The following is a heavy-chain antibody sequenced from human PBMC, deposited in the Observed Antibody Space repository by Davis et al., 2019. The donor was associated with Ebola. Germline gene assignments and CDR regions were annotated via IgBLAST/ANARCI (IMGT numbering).Heavy chain of an antibody. CDR3: ARGGYYDSNGYSHAAFDI. CDR1: GFTFSTYS. J-gene: IGHJ3*02. D-gene: IGHD3-22*01. CDR2: ISSTSYYI. V-gene: IGHV3-21*01. Sequence: GESLKISCAASGFTFSTYSINWVRQAPGKGLEWVSSISSTSYYIYYADSLKGRFTISRDNAKNSLYLQMNSLRAEDTAVYYCARGGYYDSNGYSHAAFDIWGQGTMVTVSS.